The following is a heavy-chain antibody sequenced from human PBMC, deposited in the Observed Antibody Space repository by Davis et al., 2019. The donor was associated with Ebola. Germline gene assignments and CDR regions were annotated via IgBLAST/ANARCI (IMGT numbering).Heavy chain of an antibody. CDR1: GYTFTNYG. J-gene: IGHJ5*02. Sequence: ASVKVSCKASGYTFTNYGFTWVRQAPGQGLEWMGWISAYNGNTNYAQKLQGRVTMTTDTSTSTAYMELRSLRSDNTAVYYCAIECSTVTTVWFDPWGQGTLVTVSS. D-gene: IGHD4-11*01. CDR3: AIECSTVTTVWFDP. V-gene: IGHV1-18*04. CDR2: ISAYNGNT.